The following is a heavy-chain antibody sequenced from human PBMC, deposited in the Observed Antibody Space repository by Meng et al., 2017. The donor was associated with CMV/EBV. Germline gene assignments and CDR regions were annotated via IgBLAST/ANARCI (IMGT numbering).Heavy chain of an antibody. Sequence: YGGSFSGYYWSWIRQPPGKGLEWIGEINHSGSTNYNPSLKSRVTISVDTSKNQFSLKPSSVTAADTAVYYCARSVVVIATRRGYFDLWGRGTLVTVSS. V-gene: IGHV4-34*01. CDR2: INHSGST. J-gene: IGHJ2*01. CDR3: ARSVVVIATRRGYFDL. D-gene: IGHD2-21*01. CDR1: GGSFSGYY.